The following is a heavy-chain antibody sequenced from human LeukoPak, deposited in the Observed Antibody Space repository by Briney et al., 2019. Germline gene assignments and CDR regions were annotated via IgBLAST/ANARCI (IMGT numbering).Heavy chain of an antibody. J-gene: IGHJ3*01. CDR1: GFTFSDYY. D-gene: IGHD4-23*01. V-gene: IGHV3-11*04. CDR2: ISSTGSSK. Sequence: GGSLRLSCAASGFTFSDYYTSWIRQAPGKGLEWVSYISSTGSSKYYADSVKGRFTISRDNAKNSLYLQMNSLRDEDTAVYYCATTIGGAVGTFDLWGQGTRVTVSS. CDR3: ATTIGGAVGTFDL.